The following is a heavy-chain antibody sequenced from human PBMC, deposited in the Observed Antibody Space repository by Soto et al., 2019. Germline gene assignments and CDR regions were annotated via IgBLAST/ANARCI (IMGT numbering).Heavy chain of an antibody. CDR3: ARETSYCSGGSCYPLFDP. D-gene: IGHD2-15*01. J-gene: IGHJ5*02. Sequence: QVQLVESGGGVVQPGRSLRLSCAASGFTFSSYAMHWVRQAPGKGLEWVAVISYDGSNKYYADSVKGRFTISRDNSKNPLYLQMNSLRAEDTAVYYCARETSYCSGGSCYPLFDPWGQGTLVTVSS. CDR1: GFTFSSYA. V-gene: IGHV3-30-3*01. CDR2: ISYDGSNK.